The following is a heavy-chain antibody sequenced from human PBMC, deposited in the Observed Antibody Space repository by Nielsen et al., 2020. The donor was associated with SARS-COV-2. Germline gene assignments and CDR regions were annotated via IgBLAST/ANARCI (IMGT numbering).Heavy chain of an antibody. J-gene: IGHJ3*02. CDR3: ARLPRSGAFDM. CDR2: TYYRSGWFN. V-gene: IGHV6-1*01. Sequence: SETLSLTCAVSGDSVSSDTSAWNWIRQSPSRGLEWLGRTYYRSGWFNDFAVSVRGRITINPDTVKNHFSLQLIFVIPEDTAVYYCARLPRSGAFDMWGQGTVVTVSS. CDR1: GDSVSSDTSA.